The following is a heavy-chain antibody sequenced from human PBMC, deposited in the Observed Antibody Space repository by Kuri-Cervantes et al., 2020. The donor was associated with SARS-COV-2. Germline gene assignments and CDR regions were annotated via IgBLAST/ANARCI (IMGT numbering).Heavy chain of an antibody. V-gene: IGHV3-53*01. CDR2: IYSGGTT. Sequence: GEALKTSFAAPGFTVSNNYISWVRQASGKGLEWVSIIYSGGTTYYADSVKGRFTISRDNSKNTVNLQMNSLRGEDTALYYCARAGDSTGWFPDWYFDLWGRGTMVTVSS. CDR1: GFTVSNNY. J-gene: IGHJ2*01. D-gene: IGHD6-19*01. CDR3: ARAGDSTGWFPDWYFDL.